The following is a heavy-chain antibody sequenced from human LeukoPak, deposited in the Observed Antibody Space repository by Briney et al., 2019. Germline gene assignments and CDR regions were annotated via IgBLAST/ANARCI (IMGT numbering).Heavy chain of an antibody. Sequence: GGSLRLSCAASGFTFDDYSMRWVRHAPGKGLEWVSRISGDGGSTYYADSVKGRFTISRDNSKNSLYLQMNSLRTEDTALYYCAKDITMVRGVIITDLNYYYGMDVWGQGTTVTVSS. CDR3: AKDITMVRGVIITDLNYYYGMDV. CDR2: ISGDGGST. V-gene: IGHV3-43*02. D-gene: IGHD3-10*01. J-gene: IGHJ6*02. CDR1: GFTFDDYS.